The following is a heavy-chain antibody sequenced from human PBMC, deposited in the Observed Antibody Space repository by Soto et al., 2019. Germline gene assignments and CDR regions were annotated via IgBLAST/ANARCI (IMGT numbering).Heavy chain of an antibody. Sequence: SETLSLTCAVYGGSFSGYYWSWIRQPPGKGLEWIGEINHSGSTNYNPSLKSRVTISVDTSKNQFSLKLSSLTAADTAVYYCARVGRDGYNYYFDYWGQGTLVTVSS. V-gene: IGHV4-34*01. CDR3: ARVGRDGYNYYFDY. J-gene: IGHJ4*02. CDR2: INHSGST. CDR1: GGSFSGYY. D-gene: IGHD5-12*01.